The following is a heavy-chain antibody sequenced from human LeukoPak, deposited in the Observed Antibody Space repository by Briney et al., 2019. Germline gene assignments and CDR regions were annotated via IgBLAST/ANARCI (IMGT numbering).Heavy chain of an antibody. CDR3: ARDLTTVTTLPAFDL. CDR2: IYTSGST. V-gene: IGHV4-4*07. Sequence: PSETLSLTCTVSGDSISSYYWSWIRQPAGKGLEWIGRIYTSGSTNYNPSLKSRVTMSVDTSKNQFSLKLSSVTAADTAVYYCARDLTTVTTLPAFDLWGRGTLVTVSS. CDR1: GDSISSYY. J-gene: IGHJ2*01. D-gene: IGHD4-4*01.